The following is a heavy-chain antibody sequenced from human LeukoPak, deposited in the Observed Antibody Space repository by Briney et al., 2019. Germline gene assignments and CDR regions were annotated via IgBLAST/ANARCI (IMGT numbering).Heavy chain of an antibody. CDR3: ASRHSGYDSVRY. D-gene: IGHD5-12*01. CDR1: GFPLAGFA. V-gene: IGHV3-23*01. Sequence: RPLRPPCLAPGFPLAGFAMTGAGQAPGKGREWVSAISGSGGRTYYADSVKGRFTISRDNSKNTLYLQMNSLRAEDTAVYYCASRHSGYDSVRYWGQGTLVTVSS. CDR2: ISGSGGRT. J-gene: IGHJ4*02.